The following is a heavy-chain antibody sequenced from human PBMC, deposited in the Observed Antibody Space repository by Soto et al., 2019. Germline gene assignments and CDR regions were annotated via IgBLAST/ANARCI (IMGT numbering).Heavy chain of an antibody. Sequence: QVQLQESGPGLVKPSQTLSLTCTVSVGSISRGGYYWSWIRQHPGKGLEWIGDIYYSGGTYYNPFLKSRVTISVDTSENQFSLRLSSVTAADTAVYYCARKDSGSADYMDVWGKGTTVTVSS. CDR1: VGSISRGGYY. V-gene: IGHV4-31*03. CDR2: IYYSGGT. J-gene: IGHJ6*03. D-gene: IGHD5-12*01. CDR3: ARKDSGSADYMDV.